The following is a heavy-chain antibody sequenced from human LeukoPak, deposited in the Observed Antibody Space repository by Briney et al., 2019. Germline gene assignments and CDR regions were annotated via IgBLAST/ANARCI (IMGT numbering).Heavy chain of an antibody. CDR1: GGSINSYY. D-gene: IGHD6-13*01. Sequence: SETLSLTCTVSGGSINSYYWSWIRQPAGKGLEWIGRIYTSGSTNYNPSLKSRVTMSVDTSKNQFSLKLSSVTAADTAVYYCAREGVASIAAAGLFDPWGQGTLVTVSS. CDR2: IYTSGST. CDR3: AREGVASIAAAGLFDP. J-gene: IGHJ5*02. V-gene: IGHV4-4*07.